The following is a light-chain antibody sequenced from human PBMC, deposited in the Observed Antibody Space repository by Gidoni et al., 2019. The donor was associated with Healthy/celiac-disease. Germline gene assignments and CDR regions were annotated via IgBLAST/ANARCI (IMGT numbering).Light chain of an antibody. CDR2: GKN. J-gene: IGLJ2*01. CDR3: NSRDSSGNHLVV. CDR1: SLRSYY. V-gene: IGLV3-19*01. Sequence: SSELTQDPAVSVALGQTVRITCQGDSLRSYYASWYQQKPGQAPVLVIYGKNNRPSGIPDRFSGSSSGTTASSTITGAQAEDEADYYCNSRDSSGNHLVVFGGGTKLTVL.